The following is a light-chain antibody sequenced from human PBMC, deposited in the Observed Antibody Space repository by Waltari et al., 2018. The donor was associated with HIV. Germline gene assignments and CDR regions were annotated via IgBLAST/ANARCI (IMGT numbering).Light chain of an antibody. CDR2: KAS. CDR3: QQYNSYPYT. V-gene: IGKV1-5*03. J-gene: IGKJ2*01. Sequence: DIQMTQSPSTLSASVGDRVTITCRASQSISSWLAWYQQKPGKAPNLLIDKASSLKSGVPTRCSGSGSGTEFTLTISSLQPDDFATYYCQQYNSYPYTFGPGTKLEIK. CDR1: QSISSW.